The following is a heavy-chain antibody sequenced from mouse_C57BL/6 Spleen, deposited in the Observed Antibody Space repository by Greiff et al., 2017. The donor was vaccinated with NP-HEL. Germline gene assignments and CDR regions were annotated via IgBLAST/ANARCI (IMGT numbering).Heavy chain of an antibody. CDR1: GYSITSGYY. J-gene: IGHJ1*03. CDR3: ARDGGRYFDV. Sequence: EVKLQESGPGLVKPSQSLSLTCSVTGYSITSGYYWNWIRQFPGNKLEWMGYISYDGSNNYNPSLKNRISITRDTSKNQFFLKLNSVTTEDTATYYCARDGGRYFDVWGTGTTVTVSS. D-gene: IGHD3-3*01. CDR2: ISYDGSN. V-gene: IGHV3-6*01.